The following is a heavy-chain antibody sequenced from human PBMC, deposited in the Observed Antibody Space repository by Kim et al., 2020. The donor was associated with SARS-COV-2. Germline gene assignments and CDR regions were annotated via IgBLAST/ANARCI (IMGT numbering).Heavy chain of an antibody. J-gene: IGHJ3*02. CDR3: ARHRDAFDI. V-gene: IGHV4-39*01. Sequence: GSTYYNPSLKSRVTISVDTSKNQFSLKLSSVTAADTAVYYCARHRDAFDIWGQGTMVTVSS. CDR2: GST.